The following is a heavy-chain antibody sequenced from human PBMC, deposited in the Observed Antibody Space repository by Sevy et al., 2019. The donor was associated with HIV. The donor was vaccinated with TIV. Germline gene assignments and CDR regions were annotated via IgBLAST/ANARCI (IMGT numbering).Heavy chain of an antibody. V-gene: IGHV3-15*07. CDR3: TTDHWGTTGLY. D-gene: IGHD3-16*01. CDR2: IKTKADGATA. J-gene: IGHJ4*02. CDR1: GLIFSKAW. Sequence: GGSLRLSCAASGLIFSKAWMNWVRQAPGKGLEWVGRIKTKADGATADYAAPVKGRFTISRDDSRNTLYLQMNSLKTEDTSVYYCTTDHWGTTGLYWGQGTLVTVSS.